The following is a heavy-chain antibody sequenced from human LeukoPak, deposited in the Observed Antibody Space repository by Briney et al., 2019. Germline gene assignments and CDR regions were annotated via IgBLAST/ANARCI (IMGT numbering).Heavy chain of an antibody. V-gene: IGHV3-21*01. CDR1: GFTFSTYT. CDR3: ARSLIADGAFDI. D-gene: IGHD2-21*01. Sequence: GGSLRLSCAASGFTFSTYTMNWVRQAPGKGLEWVSDISSSGSYIDYADSVKGRFTISRDNAKNSLFLQVNSLRVEDTAVYYCARSLIADGAFDIWGQGTMVTVSS. J-gene: IGHJ3*02. CDR2: ISSSGSYI.